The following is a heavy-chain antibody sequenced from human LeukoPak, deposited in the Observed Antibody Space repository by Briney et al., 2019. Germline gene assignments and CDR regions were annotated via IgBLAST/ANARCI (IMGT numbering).Heavy chain of an antibody. Sequence: GESLKISCKGSGYSFTSYWIGWVRQMPGKGLEWMGIIYPGDSDTRYSPSFQGQVTISADKSISTAYLQWSSLKASDTAMYYCASSYYYDSSGYYGAPGMDAFDIWGQGAMVTVSS. CDR2: IYPGDSDT. V-gene: IGHV5-51*01. D-gene: IGHD3-22*01. J-gene: IGHJ3*02. CDR1: GYSFTSYW. CDR3: ASSYYYDSSGYYGAPGMDAFDI.